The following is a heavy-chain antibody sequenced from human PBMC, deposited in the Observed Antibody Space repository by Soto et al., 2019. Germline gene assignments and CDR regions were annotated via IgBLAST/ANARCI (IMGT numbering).Heavy chain of an antibody. CDR1: GFTFSSYG. Sequence: QVQLVESGGGVVQPGRSLRLSCAASGFTFSSYGMHWVRQAPGKGLEWVAVISYDGSNKYYADSVKGRFTISRDNSKNTLYLQMNSLRAEDTAVYYCAKEWVYDSSGWSFDYWGQGTLVT. CDR2: ISYDGSNK. J-gene: IGHJ4*02. D-gene: IGHD3-22*01. CDR3: AKEWVYDSSGWSFDY. V-gene: IGHV3-30*18.